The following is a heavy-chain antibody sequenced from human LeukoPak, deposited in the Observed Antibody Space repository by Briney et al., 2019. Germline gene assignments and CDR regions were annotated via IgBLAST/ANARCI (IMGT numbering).Heavy chain of an antibody. D-gene: IGHD2-15*01. Sequence: SETLSLTCIVSGASTNNYYWSWIRQPPGKGLEWIAYIFSAGNTKSNPSLKSRVTISIDTSKNHFSLNLNSVTAADTAVYYCARQRGSNNFIDYWGQGALVTVSS. CDR2: IFSAGNT. V-gene: IGHV4-59*01. CDR1: GASTNNYY. J-gene: IGHJ4*02. CDR3: ARQRGSNNFIDY.